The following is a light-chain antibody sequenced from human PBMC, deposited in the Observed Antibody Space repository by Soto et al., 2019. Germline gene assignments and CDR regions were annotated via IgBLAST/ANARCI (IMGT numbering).Light chain of an antibody. J-gene: IGKJ2*01. CDR3: MHTRQWPYT. CDR2: KVS. Sequence: DVVMTQSPLSLPVTLGQPASISCRSSQGLVYSDGNTYLNWFQQRPGQSPRRLIYKVSNRDSGVXAXXNGSGSGTDFTLTISRVEALDVGVAFCMHTRQWPYTCGEGTKLEMK. V-gene: IGKV2-30*01. CDR1: QGLVYSDGNTY.